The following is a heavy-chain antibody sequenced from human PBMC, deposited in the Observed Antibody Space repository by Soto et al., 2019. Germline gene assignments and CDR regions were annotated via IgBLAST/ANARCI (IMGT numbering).Heavy chain of an antibody. CDR2: IYYSGST. CDR1: GGSIGSYY. V-gene: IGHV4-59*01. CDR3: ARDNSGWLDY. J-gene: IGHJ4*02. Sequence: QVQLQESGPGLVKPSETLSLTCTVSGGSIGSYYWSWIRQPPGKGLEWIGYIYYSGSTNYNPSLKSRVTISVDTSKNQFSLKLSSVTAADTAVYYCARDNSGWLDYWGQGTLVTVSS. D-gene: IGHD6-19*01.